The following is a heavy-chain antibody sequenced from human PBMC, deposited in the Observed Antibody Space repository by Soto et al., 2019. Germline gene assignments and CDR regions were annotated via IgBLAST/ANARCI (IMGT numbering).Heavy chain of an antibody. CDR1: GFTFSSYA. CDR3: ARSFYGDYDYYGMDV. Sequence: QVQLVESGGGVVQPGRSLRLSCAASGFTFSSYALHWVRQAPGKGLEWVALIWYDGSNKYYADSVKGRFTISRDNSKNTLYLQMNSLRAEDTAVYYCARSFYGDYDYYGMDVCGQGTTVTVSS. V-gene: IGHV3-33*01. CDR2: IWYDGSNK. D-gene: IGHD4-17*01. J-gene: IGHJ6*02.